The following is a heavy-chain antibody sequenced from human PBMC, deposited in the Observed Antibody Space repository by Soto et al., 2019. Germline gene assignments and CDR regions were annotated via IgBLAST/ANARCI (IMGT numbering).Heavy chain of an antibody. J-gene: IGHJ3*02. V-gene: IGHV1-2*02. CDR3: AREGTGYSAFDI. CDR2: INPKSGGT. Sequence: GASVKVSCKASGYTFSGYYIHWVRQAPGQGHEWMGWINPKSGGTKYTQKFQGRVTMTRDTSINTAYMDLSRVASDDTAVYYCAREGTGYSAFDIWGQGPMVTVSS. CDR1: GYTFSGYY. D-gene: IGHD3-9*01.